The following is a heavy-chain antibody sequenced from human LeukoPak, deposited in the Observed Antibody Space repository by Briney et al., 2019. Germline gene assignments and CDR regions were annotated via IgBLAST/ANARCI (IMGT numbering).Heavy chain of an antibody. V-gene: IGHV3-21*01. CDR3: ARPATTGHYYGMDV. D-gene: IGHD4-17*01. J-gene: IGHJ6*02. CDR2: ISSSSSYI. Sequence: GGSLRLSCEASGFTFDDYGMSWVRQAPGKGLEWVSSISSSSSYIYYADSVKGRFTISRDNAKNSLYLQMNSLRAEDTAVYYCARPATTGHYYGMDVWGQGTTVTVSS. CDR1: GFTFDDYG.